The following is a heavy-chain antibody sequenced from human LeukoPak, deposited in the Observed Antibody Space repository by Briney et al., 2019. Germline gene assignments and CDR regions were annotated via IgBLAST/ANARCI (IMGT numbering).Heavy chain of an antibody. V-gene: IGHV3-48*01. CDR2: ISSSSSTI. CDR3: ASGKDGRFDY. J-gene: IGHJ4*02. CDR1: GFTFSSYS. Sequence: GGSLRLSCAASGFTFSSYSMNWVRQAPGKGLEWVSYISSSSSTIYYADSVKGRFTISRDNAKNSLYLQMNSLRAEDTAVYYCASGKDGRFDYWGQGTLVTVSS. D-gene: IGHD5-24*01.